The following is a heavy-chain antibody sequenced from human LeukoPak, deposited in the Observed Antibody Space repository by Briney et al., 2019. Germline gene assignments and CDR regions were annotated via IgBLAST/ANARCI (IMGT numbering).Heavy chain of an antibody. D-gene: IGHD3-9*01. CDR3: ARGRNYDILTGYYRYYFDY. Sequence: SETLSLTCAVYGGSFSGYYWSWIRQPPGKGLEWIGEINHSGSTNYNPSLKSRVTISVDTSKNQFSLKLSSVTAADTAVYYCARGRNYDILTGYYRYYFDYWGQGTLVTVSS. CDR1: GGSFSGYY. CDR2: INHSGST. J-gene: IGHJ4*02. V-gene: IGHV4-34*01.